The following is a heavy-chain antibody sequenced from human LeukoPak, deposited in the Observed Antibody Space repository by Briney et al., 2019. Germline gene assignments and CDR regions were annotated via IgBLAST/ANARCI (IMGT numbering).Heavy chain of an antibody. CDR2: ISAYNGNT. D-gene: IGHD3-22*01. CDR1: GYTFTSYG. J-gene: IGHJ6*02. Sequence: GASVKVSCKASGYTFTSYGISWVRQAPGQGLEWMGWISAYNGNTNYAQKLQGRVTMTTDTSTSTAYVELRSLRSDDTAVYYCARDYYDSSGYYYWDYYYYGMDVWGQGTTVTVSS. V-gene: IGHV1-18*01. CDR3: ARDYYDSSGYYYWDYYYYGMDV.